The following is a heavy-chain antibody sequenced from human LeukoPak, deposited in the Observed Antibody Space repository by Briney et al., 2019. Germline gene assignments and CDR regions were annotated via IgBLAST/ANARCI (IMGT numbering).Heavy chain of an antibody. V-gene: IGHV4-59*01. CDR2: IYYSGST. J-gene: IGHJ4*02. Sequence: SETLSLTCTVSGGSISSYYWSWIRQPPGKGLEWIGYIYYSGSTNYNPSLKSRVTISVDTSKNQFSLKLSSVTAADTAVCYCARDGPSYSGSYSALDYFDYWGQGTLVTVSS. CDR3: ARDGPSYSGSYSALDYFDY. D-gene: IGHD1-26*01. CDR1: GGSISSYY.